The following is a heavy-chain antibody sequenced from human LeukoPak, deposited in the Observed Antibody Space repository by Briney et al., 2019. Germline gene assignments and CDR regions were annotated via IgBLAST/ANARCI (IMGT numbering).Heavy chain of an antibody. J-gene: IGHJ4*02. CDR1: GGFISSYY. CDR2: IYYSGST. Sequence: PSETLSLTCTVSGGFISSYYWSWIRHPPGKGLEWIVFIYYSGSTNYNPSLKSRVTISVDTSKNQFSLKLSSVTAADTAVYYCARGDGQDGNFDYWGQGTLVTVSS. CDR3: ARGDGQDGNFDY. V-gene: IGHV4-59*01. D-gene: IGHD5-24*01.